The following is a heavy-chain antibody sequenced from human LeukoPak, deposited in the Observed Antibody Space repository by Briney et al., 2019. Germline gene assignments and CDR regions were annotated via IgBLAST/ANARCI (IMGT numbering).Heavy chain of an antibody. CDR1: GGSISSSSYY. J-gene: IGHJ4*02. Sequence: SETLSLTCTVSGGSISSSSYYWGWIRQPPGTGLEWIGRIYISGSTNYNPSLKSRVTISIDTSKNQFSLKLSSVTAADTAVYYCARSQYSSGWYGGVYWGQGALVTVSS. V-gene: IGHV4-39*07. D-gene: IGHD6-19*01. CDR2: IYISGST. CDR3: ARSQYSSGWYGGVY.